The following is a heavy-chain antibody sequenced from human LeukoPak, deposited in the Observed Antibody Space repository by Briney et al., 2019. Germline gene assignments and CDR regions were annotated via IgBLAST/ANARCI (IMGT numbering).Heavy chain of an antibody. CDR2: IYYSGST. CDR3: ARGAYSSGRYRLFDP. V-gene: IGHV4-31*11. J-gene: IGHJ5*02. Sequence: PSETLSLTCAVYGGSFSGYYWSWIRQHPGKGLEWIGYIYYSGSTYYNPSLKSRVTISVDTSKNQFSLKLSSVTAADTAVYYCARGAYSSGRYRLFDPWGQGTLVTVSS. CDR1: GGSFSGYY. D-gene: IGHD6-19*01.